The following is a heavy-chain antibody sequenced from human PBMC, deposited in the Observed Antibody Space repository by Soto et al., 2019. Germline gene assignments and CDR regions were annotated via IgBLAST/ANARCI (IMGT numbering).Heavy chain of an antibody. J-gene: IGHJ4*02. CDR3: ARLSPVGYSSSSAGVDY. V-gene: IGHV3-48*02. Sequence: EVQLVESGGHLVQPGGSLRLSCAASGFTFSIYSMNWVRQAPGKGLEWGSYINGPSTSIYYADSVKGRFIISRDNAKNSLFLQMNSLRDEDTAVYYCARLSPVGYSSSSAGVDYWGQGTLVTVSS. CDR1: GFTFSIYS. CDR2: INGPSTSI. D-gene: IGHD6-6*01.